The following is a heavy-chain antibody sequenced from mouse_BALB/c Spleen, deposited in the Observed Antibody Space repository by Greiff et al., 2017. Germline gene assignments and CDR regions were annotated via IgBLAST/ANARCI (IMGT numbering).Heavy chain of an antibody. CDR2: ISSGGSYT. Sequence: EVQVVESGGDLVKPGGSLKLSCAASGFTFSSYGMSWVRQTPDKRLEWVATISSGGSYTYYPDSVKGRFTISRDNAKNTLYLQMSSLKSEDTAMYYCARPGGNYGWFAYWGQGTLVTVSA. D-gene: IGHD2-1*01. J-gene: IGHJ3*01. CDR3: ARPGGNYGWFAY. V-gene: IGHV5-6*01. CDR1: GFTFSSYG.